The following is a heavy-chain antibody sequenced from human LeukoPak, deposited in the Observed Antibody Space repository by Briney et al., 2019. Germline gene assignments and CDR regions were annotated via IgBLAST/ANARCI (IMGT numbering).Heavy chain of an antibody. CDR2: ISSSSSTI. CDR1: GFTFSSYS. D-gene: IGHD3-3*01. J-gene: IGHJ6*02. Sequence: PGGSLRLSCAASGFTFSSYSMNWVRQAPGDGLEWVSYISSSSSTIYYADSVKGRFTISRDNAKNSLYLQMNSLRAEDTAVYYCARDGTISYYYYYGMDVRGQGTTVTVSS. V-gene: IGHV3-48*01. CDR3: ARDGTISYYYYYGMDV.